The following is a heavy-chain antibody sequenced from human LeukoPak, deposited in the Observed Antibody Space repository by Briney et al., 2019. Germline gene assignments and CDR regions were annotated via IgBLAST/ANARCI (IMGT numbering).Heavy chain of an antibody. J-gene: IGHJ4*02. V-gene: IGHV4-59*08. CDR3: ARRVIAVAGYYFDY. CDR1: GVSISSYY. CDR2: IYYSGST. D-gene: IGHD6-19*01. Sequence: SETLSLTCTVSGVSISSYYWSWIRQPPGKGLEWIGYIYYSGSTNYNPSLKSRVTISVDTSKNQFSLRLSSVTAADTAVYYCARRVIAVAGYYFDYWGQGTLVTVSS.